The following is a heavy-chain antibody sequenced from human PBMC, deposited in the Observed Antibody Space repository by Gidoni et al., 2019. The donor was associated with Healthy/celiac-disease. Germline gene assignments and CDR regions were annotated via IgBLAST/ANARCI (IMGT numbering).Heavy chain of an antibody. CDR3: ARHPPRGEMATINWYFDL. CDR2: IYYSGST. Sequence: QVQLRESGPGLVKTSETLYLTCTVAGGPISSYDWSWIRQPPGKVLVWLGYIYYSGSTNYNPSLKRRVTISVDTSKNQFSLKLSSVTAADTAVYYCARHPPRGEMATINWYFDLWGRGTLVTVSS. V-gene: IGHV4-59*08. D-gene: IGHD5-12*01. J-gene: IGHJ2*01. CDR1: GGPISSYD.